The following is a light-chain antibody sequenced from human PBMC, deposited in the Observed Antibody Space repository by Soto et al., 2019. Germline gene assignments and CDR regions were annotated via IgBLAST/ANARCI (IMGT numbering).Light chain of an antibody. V-gene: IGKV3-20*01. CDR1: QSVSSNY. J-gene: IGKJ1*01. Sequence: EIVLTQSPGTLSLSPGERATLSCRASQSVSSNYLAWYQQKPGQAPRLLFYATSSRATGIPDRFSGSGSGTDFTLAISRLEPEDFAVYYCHQYGYSSWTFGQGTKVEIK. CDR3: HQYGYSSWT. CDR2: ATS.